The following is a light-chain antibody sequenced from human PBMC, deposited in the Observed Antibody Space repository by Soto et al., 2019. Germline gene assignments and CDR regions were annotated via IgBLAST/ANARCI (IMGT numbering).Light chain of an antibody. Sequence: EIVLTQSPGTLPLSPGERATLSCRASQSVSSSYLAWYQQKPGQAPRLLIYGASSRATGIPDRFSGSGSVTDFTLTISRLEPEDFAVYYCQQYGSSPWTFGQGTKVEIK. V-gene: IGKV3-20*01. CDR2: GAS. CDR3: QQYGSSPWT. J-gene: IGKJ1*01. CDR1: QSVSSSY.